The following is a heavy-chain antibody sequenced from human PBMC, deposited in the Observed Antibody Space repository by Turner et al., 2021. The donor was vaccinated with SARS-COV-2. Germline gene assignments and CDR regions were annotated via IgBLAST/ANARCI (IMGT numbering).Heavy chain of an antibody. D-gene: IGHD6-19*01. CDR1: GFKFSYYD. CDR3: ARVVAVAATPANIDS. V-gene: IGHV3-48*03. Sequence: EVQLVESGGGLVQPGGSLRLSCAASGFKFSYYDMHWVRQAPGKGLEWVSYISSSGSTLDHADSVKGRFTIARDNARNSLFLQMNSLRAEDTAVYFCARVVAVAATPANIDSWGQGTLVTVSS. J-gene: IGHJ5*01. CDR2: ISSSGSTL.